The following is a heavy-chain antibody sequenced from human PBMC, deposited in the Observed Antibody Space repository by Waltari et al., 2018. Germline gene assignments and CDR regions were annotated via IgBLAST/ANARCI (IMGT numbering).Heavy chain of an antibody. CDR3: ATPFYNWDDPLHS. J-gene: IGHJ4*02. Sequence: EVQLLESGGGLVQPGGSLRLPCAASGFTFSNFPINWVRLAPGTGLEWVSAITVADDTYYADSLRGRFTISRDSSKDTVHLQINGLRVEDTAVYYCATPFYNWDDPLHSWGQGTQVTVSS. D-gene: IGHD1-20*01. V-gene: IGHV3-23*01. CDR2: ITVADDT. CDR1: GFTFSNFP.